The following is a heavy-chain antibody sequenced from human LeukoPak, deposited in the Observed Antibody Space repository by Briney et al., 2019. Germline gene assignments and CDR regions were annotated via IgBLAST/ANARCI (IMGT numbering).Heavy chain of an antibody. CDR2: MYYSGST. CDR3: ARDSRNYYDSSGYYID. D-gene: IGHD3-22*01. CDR1: GGSISSYY. V-gene: IGHV4-59*01. Sequence: SETLSLTCTVSGGSISSYYWSWIRQPPGKGLEWIGYMYYSGSTNYNPSLKSRVTISLDTSKNQFSLKLSSVTAADTAVYYCARDSRNYYDSSGYYIDLGQGTLVTVSS. J-gene: IGHJ4*02.